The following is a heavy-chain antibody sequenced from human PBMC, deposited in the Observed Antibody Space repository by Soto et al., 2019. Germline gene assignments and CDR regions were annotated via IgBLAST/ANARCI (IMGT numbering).Heavy chain of an antibody. CDR1: GFTFSNYA. D-gene: IGHD6-19*01. CDR3: ARRSSGWYFDY. J-gene: IGHJ4*02. V-gene: IGHV3-23*01. CDR2: ISGSGGST. Sequence: EVQLLESGGGLVQPGGSLRLSCAAPGFTFSNYAMNWVRQAPGKGLEWVSVISGSGGSTYYADSVKGRFTISRDNSKQTLYLQMNSLRGEDTAVYYCARRSSGWYFDYWGQGTLVTVSS.